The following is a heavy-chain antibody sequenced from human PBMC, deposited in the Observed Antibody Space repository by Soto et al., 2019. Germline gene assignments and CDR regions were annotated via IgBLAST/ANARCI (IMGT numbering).Heavy chain of an antibody. D-gene: IGHD3-10*01. CDR1: GGSISSYY. Sequence: SETLSLTCTVSGGSISSYYWSWIRQPPGKGLEWIGYIYYSGSTNYNPSLKSRVTISVDTSKNQFSLKLSSVTAADTAVYYCARERWGGSGSYYNEYYFDYWGQGTLVTVSS. CDR2: IYYSGST. CDR3: ARERWGGSGSYYNEYYFDY. J-gene: IGHJ4*02. V-gene: IGHV4-59*01.